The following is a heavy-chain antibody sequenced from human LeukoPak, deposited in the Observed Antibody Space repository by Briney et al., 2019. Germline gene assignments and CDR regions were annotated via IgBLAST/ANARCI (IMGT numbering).Heavy chain of an antibody. D-gene: IGHD6-6*01. Sequence: GRSLRLYCAASGFTFDDYAMHWVRQAPGQGLVGVSDISRDSGSIGYADSVKGRFTISRDNAKNALYLQMNSLRAEDTALYYCAKDRLSIAARPDYYYGMDVWGQGTTVTVSS. J-gene: IGHJ6*02. V-gene: IGHV3-9*01. CDR2: ISRDSGSI. CDR1: GFTFDDYA. CDR3: AKDRLSIAARPDYYYGMDV.